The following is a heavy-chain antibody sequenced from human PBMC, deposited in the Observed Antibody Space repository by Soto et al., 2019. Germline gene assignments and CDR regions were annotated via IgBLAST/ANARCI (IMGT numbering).Heavy chain of an antibody. CDR2: ISAYNGNT. CDR3: ARGGYCSGGSCYREYNYYYYYMDV. J-gene: IGHJ6*03. D-gene: IGHD2-15*01. V-gene: IGHV1-18*01. CDR1: GYTFTSYG. Sequence: ASVKVSCTASGYTFTSYGISWVRQAPGQGLEWMGWISAYNGNTNYAQKLQGRVTMTTDTSTSTAYMELRSLRSDDTAVYYCARGGYCSGGSCYREYNYYYYYMDVWGEGTTVTVSS.